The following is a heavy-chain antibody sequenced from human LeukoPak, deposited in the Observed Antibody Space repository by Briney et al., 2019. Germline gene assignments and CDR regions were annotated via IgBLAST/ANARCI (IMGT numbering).Heavy chain of an antibody. V-gene: IGHV4-59*01. CDR1: GGSISRYY. D-gene: IGHD4-17*01. J-gene: IGHJ4*02. Sequence: SETLSLTCTVSGGSISRYYWSWIRQPPGKGLEWIGYIYYSGTTNYNPSLKSRVTISVDTSKNQFSLKLSSVTAADTAVYYCARYGDYGFKDWGRGTLVTVSS. CDR2: IYYSGTT. CDR3: ARYGDYGFKD.